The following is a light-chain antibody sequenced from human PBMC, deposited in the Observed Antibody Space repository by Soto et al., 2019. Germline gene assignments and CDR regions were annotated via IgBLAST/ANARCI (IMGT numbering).Light chain of an antibody. J-gene: IGKJ3*01. V-gene: IGKV3-20*01. CDR2: GAS. CDR3: LQYGSSPFT. CDR1: QSVSSSY. Sequence: EIVLTQSPGTLSLSPGERATLSCRASQSVSSSYLDWYQQKPGQAPRLLIYGASSRATGIPDRFSGSGSGTDFTLTISRLEPEDFAVYYCLQYGSSPFTFGPGTKVDIK.